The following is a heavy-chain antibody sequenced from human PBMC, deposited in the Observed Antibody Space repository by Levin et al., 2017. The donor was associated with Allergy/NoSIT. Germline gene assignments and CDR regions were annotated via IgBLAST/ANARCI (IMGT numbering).Heavy chain of an antibody. CDR3: GSGRGRQQLGG. D-gene: IGHD6-13*01. Sequence: LSLTCAASGFTFSSYAMSWVRQAPGEGPEWVSGISDRGVYTYYADSLKGRFTIPRDNSKNTVYLQTNSLRAEDRAVCCCGSGRGRQQLGGWGQGTLVTVSS. CDR2: ISDRGVYT. CDR1: GFTFSSYA. J-gene: IGHJ4*02. V-gene: IGHV3-23*01.